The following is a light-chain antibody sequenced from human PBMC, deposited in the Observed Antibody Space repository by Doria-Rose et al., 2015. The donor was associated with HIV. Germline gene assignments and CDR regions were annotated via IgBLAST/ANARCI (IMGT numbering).Light chain of an antibody. CDR2: WAS. J-gene: IGKJ3*01. Sequence: DIRMTQSPESLGMSLGERATINCQSNQSLLYNSDDSLAWYQQQPGQPPKLLIDWASTRQSGVPARFSVSGSGTDFTLTISSLEAEDVAVYYCQQYYDTPSFGPGTTVDIK. CDR3: QQYYDTPS. V-gene: IGKV4-1*01. CDR1: QSLLYNSDDS.